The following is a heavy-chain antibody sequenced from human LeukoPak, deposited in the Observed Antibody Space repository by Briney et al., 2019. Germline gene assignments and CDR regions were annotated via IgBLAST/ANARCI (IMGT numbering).Heavy chain of an antibody. J-gene: IGHJ6*04. V-gene: IGHV4-59*01. CDR1: GGSISGYY. CDR2: IYYSGST. CDR3: ARSIPSKGYYYYYVMDV. Sequence: SETLSLTCTVSGGSISGYYWSWIRQPPGKGLEWIGDIYYSGSTNYNPSLKSRVTISVDTSKNQFSLKLSSVTAADTAVYYCARSIPSKGYYYYYVMDVWSKATTVTVSS.